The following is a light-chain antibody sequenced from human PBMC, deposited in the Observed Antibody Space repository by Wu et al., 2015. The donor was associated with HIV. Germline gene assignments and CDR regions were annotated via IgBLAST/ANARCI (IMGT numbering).Light chain of an antibody. J-gene: IGKJ3*01. CDR2: CV. CDR1: KNINDY. V-gene: IGKV1-8*01. Sequence: PSSLSASTGDNVTITLSGEVKNINDYLAWINRAGTRPSTPDLWCVHFRDRVPFRFSASGSGTQFTLTISCLQSEDFAIYYCQQFYNYPRTFGPGTKV. CDR3: QQFYNYPRT.